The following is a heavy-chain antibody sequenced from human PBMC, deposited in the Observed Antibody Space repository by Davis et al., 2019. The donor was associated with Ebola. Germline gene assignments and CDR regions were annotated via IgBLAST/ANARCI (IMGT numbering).Heavy chain of an antibody. V-gene: IGHV3-21*01. D-gene: IGHD3-3*01. CDR2: ISSSSSYI. J-gene: IGHJ4*02. CDR1: GFTFSSYS. CDR3: VNGVTYYDFWSGYSGY. Sequence: GGSLRLSCAASGFTFSSYSMNWVRQAPGKGLEWVSSISSSSSYIYYADSVKGRFTISRDNAKNSLYLQMNSLRAEDTAVYYCVNGVTYYDFWSGYSGYWGQGTLVTVSS.